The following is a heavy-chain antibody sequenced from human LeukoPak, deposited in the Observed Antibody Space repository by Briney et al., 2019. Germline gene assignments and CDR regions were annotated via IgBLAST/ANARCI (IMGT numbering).Heavy chain of an antibody. CDR1: GYTFTSYV. J-gene: IGHJ4*02. CDR3: ARIMMVREVPDW. D-gene: IGHD3-10*01. CDR2: MNPNSGNT. V-gene: IGHV1-8*01. Sequence: ASVKVTFKSSGYTFTSYVSNWVRQAAGQGLDWMGWMNPNSGNTGYAQKFQGRVTMTRKTSITPAYMELSSLRSEDTAVYSGARIMMVREVPDWWGQGTLVTVSS.